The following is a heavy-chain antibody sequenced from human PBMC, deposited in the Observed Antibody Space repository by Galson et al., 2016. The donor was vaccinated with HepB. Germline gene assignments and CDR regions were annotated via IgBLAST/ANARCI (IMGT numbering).Heavy chain of an antibody. CDR3: TRASSRTQYQHDRSGYYPPGY. CDR2: INSDGSST. J-gene: IGHJ4*02. V-gene: IGHV3-74*03. CDR1: GFSFSSYW. Sequence: SLRLSCAASGFSFSSYWMHWVRQGPGKGLVWVSHINSDGSSTKYADSVKGRFTISRDNAKNTLYLQMNSLTTEDTAVYYCTRASSRTQYQHDRSGYYPPGYWGQGTLVTVSS. D-gene: IGHD3-22*01.